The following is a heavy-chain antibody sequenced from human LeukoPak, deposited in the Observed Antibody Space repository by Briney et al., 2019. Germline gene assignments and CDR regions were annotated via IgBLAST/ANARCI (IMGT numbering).Heavy chain of an antibody. V-gene: IGHV3-33*01. Sequence: GGSLRLSCAASGFTFSSNGMHWVRQAPGKGLEWVAIIWYDGSKEYYADSVKGRFTISRDNSKNTVYPQMNSVRAEDTAVYYCARLSGWSAIDYWGQGTLVTVSS. CDR1: GFTFSSNG. J-gene: IGHJ4*02. CDR2: IWYDGSKE. D-gene: IGHD6-19*01. CDR3: ARLSGWSAIDY.